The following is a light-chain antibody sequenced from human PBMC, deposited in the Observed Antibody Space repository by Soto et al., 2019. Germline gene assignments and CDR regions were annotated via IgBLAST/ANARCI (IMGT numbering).Light chain of an antibody. CDR2: WAS. CDR3: QQYSSTPFT. Sequence: DIVMTQSPDSLAVSLGERATIYCKSSQSVLYSSNNHNYLAWYQQKAGQPPKLLIYWASTRQSGVPDRFSGSGSGTDFTLTISSLQAEDVAVYYCQQYSSTPFTFGPGTKVDIK. J-gene: IGKJ3*01. CDR1: QSVLYSSNNHNY. V-gene: IGKV4-1*01.